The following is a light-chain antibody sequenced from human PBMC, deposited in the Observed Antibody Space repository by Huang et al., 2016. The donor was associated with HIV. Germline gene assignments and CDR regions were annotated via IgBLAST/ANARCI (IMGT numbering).Light chain of an antibody. J-gene: IGKJ2*01. CDR2: GAS. V-gene: IGKV3D-15*01. Sequence: EIVMTQSPATLSVSPGERATLSCRASQSINNNLAWYQQKPGQAPRLLIFGASSRATGIPARFSGGGSGTDFTLTISSLQPEDFVVYYCQQYNDWPPYTFGQGTKLEIK. CDR1: QSINNN. CDR3: QQYNDWPPYT.